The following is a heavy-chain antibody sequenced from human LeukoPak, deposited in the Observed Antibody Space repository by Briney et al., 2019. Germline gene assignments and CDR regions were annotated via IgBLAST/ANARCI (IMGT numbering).Heavy chain of an antibody. V-gene: IGHV4-31*03. CDR2: IYYSGST. CDR1: GGSISSGGYY. J-gene: IGHJ6*02. CDR3: ARVALTTVTTRHYYYGMDV. D-gene: IGHD4-17*01. Sequence: SETLSLTCTVSGGSISSGGYYWSWIRQHPGKGLEWIGYIYYSGSTYYNPSLKSRVTISVDTSKNQFSLKLSSVTAADTAVYYCARVALTTVTTRHYYYGMDVWGQGPRSPSP.